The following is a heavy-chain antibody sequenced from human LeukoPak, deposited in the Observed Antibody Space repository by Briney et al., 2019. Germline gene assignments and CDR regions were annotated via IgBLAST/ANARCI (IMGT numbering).Heavy chain of an antibody. Sequence: GGSLKLSCAASGFTFSGSAMHWVRQASGKGLEWVGRIRSKANSYATAYAASVKGRFTISRDDSKNTAYLQMNSLRAEDTAVYYCAKDRYYYYYYMDVWGKGTTVTVSS. CDR3: AKDRYYYYYYMDV. J-gene: IGHJ6*03. CDR1: GFTFSGSA. CDR2: IRSKANSYAT. V-gene: IGHV3-73*01.